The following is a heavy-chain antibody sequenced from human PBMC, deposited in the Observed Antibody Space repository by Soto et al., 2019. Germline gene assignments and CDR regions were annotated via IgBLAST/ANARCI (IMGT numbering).Heavy chain of an antibody. Sequence: QVQLVQSGAEVKKPGASVKVSCKASGYTFTSYAISWVRQAPGQGLEWMGWISAYNGNTNYAQKPQGRVTMTPDTSTTTAYMELRSLSSDDTAVYYCASSGPPAGYWRQGTLVTVSS. J-gene: IGHJ4*02. CDR1: GYTFTSYA. V-gene: IGHV1-18*01. CDR2: ISAYNGNT. D-gene: IGHD3-10*01. CDR3: ASSGPPAGY.